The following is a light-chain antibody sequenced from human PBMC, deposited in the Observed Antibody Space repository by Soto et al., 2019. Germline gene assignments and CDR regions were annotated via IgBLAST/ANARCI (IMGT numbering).Light chain of an antibody. CDR1: SFDVGGYYH. Sequence: QSVLTQPASVSGSPGQSITISCTGTSFDVGGYYHVSWYEQHPGKAPKLIIYDVSNRPSGVSNRFSGSKSGNTASLTISGLQAEHEDDYFCSSYTSSATLVFGGGTQLTV. J-gene: IGLJ3*02. V-gene: IGLV2-14*03. CDR3: SSYTSSATLV. CDR2: DVS.